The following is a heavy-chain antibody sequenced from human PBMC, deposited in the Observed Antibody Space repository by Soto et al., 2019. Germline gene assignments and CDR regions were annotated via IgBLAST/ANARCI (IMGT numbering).Heavy chain of an antibody. CDR1: GYTFTSYY. CDR3: AREGLLWFGDQIWGRDAFDI. D-gene: IGHD3-10*01. CDR2: INPSGGST. Sequence: GASVKVSFKASGYTFTSYYMHWVRQAPGQGLEWMGIINPSGGSTSYAQKFQGRVTMTRDTSTSTVYMELSSLRSEDTAVYYCAREGLLWFGDQIWGRDAFDIWGQGTMVTVSS. J-gene: IGHJ3*02. V-gene: IGHV1-46*01.